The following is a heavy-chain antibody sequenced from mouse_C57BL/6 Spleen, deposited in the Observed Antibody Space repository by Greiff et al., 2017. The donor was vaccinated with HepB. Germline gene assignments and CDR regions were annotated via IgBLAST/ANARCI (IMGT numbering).Heavy chain of an antibody. Sequence: EVQLQESGPELVKPGASVKISCKASGYSFTDYNMNWVKQSNGKSLEWIGVINPNYGTTSYNQKFKGKATLTVDQSSSTAYMQLNSLTSEDSAVYYCARSLYYGSSYEAWFAYWGQGTLVTVSA. CDR2: INPNYGTT. CDR3: ARSLYYGSSYEAWFAY. J-gene: IGHJ3*01. V-gene: IGHV1-39*01. CDR1: GYSFTDYN. D-gene: IGHD1-1*01.